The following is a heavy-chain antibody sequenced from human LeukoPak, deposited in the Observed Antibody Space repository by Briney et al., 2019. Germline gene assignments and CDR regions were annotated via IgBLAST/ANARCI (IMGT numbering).Heavy chain of an antibody. CDR2: ISGSGDNT. CDR3: AKGSYYDSSGSFYFDY. CDR1: GFTFSSYA. D-gene: IGHD3-22*01. V-gene: IGHV3-23*01. J-gene: IGHJ4*02. Sequence: GGSLRLSCAASGFTFSSYAMSWVRQAPGKGLEWVSAISGSGDNTYYADSVKGRFTISRDNSKNTLYVQVNSLGTEDTAAYYCAKGSYYDSSGSFYFDYWGQGTLVTVSS.